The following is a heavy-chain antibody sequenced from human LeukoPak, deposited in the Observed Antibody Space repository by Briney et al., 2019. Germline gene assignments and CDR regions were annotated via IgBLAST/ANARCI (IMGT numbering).Heavy chain of an antibody. CDR3: AKGVTYHYDSGSVKWFDP. J-gene: IGHJ5*02. V-gene: IGHV3-74*01. D-gene: IGHD3-10*01. CDR1: GFTFSSYW. CDR2: INSDGSST. Sequence: GGSLRLSCAASGFTFSSYWMHWVRQAPGKGLVWVSRINSDGSSTSYADSVKGRFTISRDNAKKSLYLLMNSLRAEDTALYYCAKGVTYHYDSGSVKWFDPWGQGTLVTVSS.